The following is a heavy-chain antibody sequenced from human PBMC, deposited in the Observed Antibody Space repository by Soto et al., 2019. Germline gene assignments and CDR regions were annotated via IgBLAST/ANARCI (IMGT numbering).Heavy chain of an antibody. D-gene: IGHD5-18*01. CDR2: ISGSGGST. J-gene: IGHJ6*02. CDR3: AKDNRNGYSYGPDYYYGMDV. V-gene: IGHV3-23*01. Sequence: GWSLSLSCAASVFTFISYAMSWVRQAPGKGLEWVSAISGSGGSTYYADSVKGRFTISRDNSKNTLYLQMNSLRAEDTAVYYCAKDNRNGYSYGPDYYYGMDVWGQGTTVTVSS. CDR1: VFTFISYA.